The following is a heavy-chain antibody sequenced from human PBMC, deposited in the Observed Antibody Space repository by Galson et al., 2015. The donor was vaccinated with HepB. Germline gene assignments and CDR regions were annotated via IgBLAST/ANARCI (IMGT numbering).Heavy chain of an antibody. CDR1: GFTVSNNY. V-gene: IGHV3-53*05. CDR2: IYSDGTT. Sequence: LRLSCAASGFTVSNNYMIWIRQTPGKGLEWVSVIYSDGTTHYTDSVKGRFTIFRDNPRNTLYLQMNSLRIADTAVYYCARLGTDAYYGMDVWGQGTTVTVSS. D-gene: IGHD1-26*01. CDR3: ARLGTDAYYGMDV. J-gene: IGHJ6*02.